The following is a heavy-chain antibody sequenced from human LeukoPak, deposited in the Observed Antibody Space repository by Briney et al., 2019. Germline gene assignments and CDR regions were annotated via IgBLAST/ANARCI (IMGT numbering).Heavy chain of an antibody. CDR3: AKLYGSGSYLAFDY. J-gene: IGHJ4*02. CDR2: ISGSGGST. V-gene: IGHV3-23*01. Sequence: GGSLRLSCAASGVTFSSYAMNWVRQAPGKGLEWVSAISGSGGSTYYADSVKGRFTISRDNSKNTLYLQMNSLRAEDTAVYYCAKLYGSGSYLAFDYWGQGTLVTVSS. D-gene: IGHD3-10*01. CDR1: GVTFSSYA.